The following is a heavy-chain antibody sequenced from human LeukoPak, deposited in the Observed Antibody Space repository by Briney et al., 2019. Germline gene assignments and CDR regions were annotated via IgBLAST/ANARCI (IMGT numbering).Heavy chain of an antibody. CDR1: GFTFSRYS. J-gene: IGHJ4*02. CDR3: ASGMIEYDY. CDR2: IKQDGNEN. V-gene: IGHV3-7*01. D-gene: IGHD3-22*01. Sequence: GGSLRLSCAASGFTFSRYSMNWVRQAPGKGLEWVANIKQDGNENYYVDSVKGRFTISRDNAKHSLYLQMNSLRAEDTAVYYCASGMIEYDYWGQGTLVTVSS.